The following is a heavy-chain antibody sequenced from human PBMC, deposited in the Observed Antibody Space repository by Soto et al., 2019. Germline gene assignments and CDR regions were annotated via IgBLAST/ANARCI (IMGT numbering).Heavy chain of an antibody. CDR2: IYYSGST. D-gene: IGHD1-26*01. J-gene: IGHJ5*02. V-gene: IGHV4-59*01. CDR3: ARDRGRWLLNWFEA. Sequence: PSETLSLTCTVSGGSISSYYWSLIRQPPGKGLECIWYIYYSGSTNYNPSLKSRVTISVDTSKNKFSLKLSSVTAADTAVYYCARDRGRWLLNWFEAWGQGTMVTVSS. CDR1: GGSISSYY.